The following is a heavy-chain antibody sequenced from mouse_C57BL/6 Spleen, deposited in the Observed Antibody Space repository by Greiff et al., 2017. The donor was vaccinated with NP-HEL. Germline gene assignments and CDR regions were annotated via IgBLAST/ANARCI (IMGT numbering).Heavy chain of an antibody. CDR2: INPNNGGT. CDR3: ARDGNYVRYFDV. V-gene: IGHV1-26*01. Sequence: EVQLQQSGPELVKPGASVKISCKASGYTFTDYYMNWVKQSHGKSLEWIGDINPNNGGTSYNQKFKGKATLTVDKSSSTAYMELRSLTSEDSAVYYCARDGNYVRYFDVWGTGTTVTVSS. J-gene: IGHJ1*03. CDR1: GYTFTDYY. D-gene: IGHD2-1*01.